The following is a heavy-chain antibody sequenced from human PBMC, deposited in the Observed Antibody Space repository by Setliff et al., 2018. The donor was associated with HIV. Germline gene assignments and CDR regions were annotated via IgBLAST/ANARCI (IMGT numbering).Heavy chain of an antibody. V-gene: IGHV4-31*03. CDR3: ARAHHDFWSGYCPFDY. D-gene: IGHD3-3*01. Sequence: PSETLSLTCTVSDGSVSSTGYYWSWLRQHPGKGLEWIGNIYYSGSTNYNPSLKSRLTISLDTSNTQFSLKLSSVTAADTAVYFCARAHHDFWSGYCPFDYWGQGTLVTVSS. CDR1: DGSVSSTGYY. J-gene: IGHJ4*02. CDR2: IYYSGST.